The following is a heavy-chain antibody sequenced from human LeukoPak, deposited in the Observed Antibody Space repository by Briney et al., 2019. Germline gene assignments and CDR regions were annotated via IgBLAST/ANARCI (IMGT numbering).Heavy chain of an antibody. Sequence: GGSLRLSCAASGFTVSSNYMSWVRQAPGKGMEWVSVIYSGGSTYYADSVKGRFTISRDNSKNTLYLQMNSLRAEDTAVYYCARDFYYYDSSGYLDFWGQGTRVTVSS. D-gene: IGHD3-22*01. CDR2: IYSGGST. V-gene: IGHV3-53*01. CDR3: ARDFYYYDSSGYLDF. CDR1: GFTVSSNY. J-gene: IGHJ4*02.